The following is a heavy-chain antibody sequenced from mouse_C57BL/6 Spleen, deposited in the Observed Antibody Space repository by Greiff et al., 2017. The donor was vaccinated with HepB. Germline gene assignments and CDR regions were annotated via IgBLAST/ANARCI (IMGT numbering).Heavy chain of an antibody. CDR2: IYPGSGNT. V-gene: IGHV1-76*01. CDR3: ARGRVRQGYYYAMDY. J-gene: IGHJ4*01. D-gene: IGHD2-14*01. Sequence: VQLQQSGAELVRPGASVKLSCKASGYTFTDYYINWVKQRPGQGLEWIARIYPGSGNTYYNEKFKGKATLTAEKSSSTAYMQLSSLTSEDSAVYFGARGRVRQGYYYAMDYWGQGTSVTVSS. CDR1: GYTFTDYY.